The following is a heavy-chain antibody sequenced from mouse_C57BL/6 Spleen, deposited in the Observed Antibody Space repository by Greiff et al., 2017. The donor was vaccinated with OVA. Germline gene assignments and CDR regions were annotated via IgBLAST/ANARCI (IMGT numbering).Heavy chain of an antibody. J-gene: IGHJ4*01. D-gene: IGHD6-5*01. CDR1: GYTFTSYW. V-gene: IGHV1-50*01. Sequence: QVQLKQPGAELVKPGASVKLSCKASGYTFTSYWMQWVKQRPGQGLEWIGEIDPSDSYTNYNQKFKGKATLTVDTSSSTAYMQLSSLTSEDSAVYYCARRGPPIPMDYWGQGTSVTVSS. CDR2: IDPSDSYT. CDR3: ARRGPPIPMDY.